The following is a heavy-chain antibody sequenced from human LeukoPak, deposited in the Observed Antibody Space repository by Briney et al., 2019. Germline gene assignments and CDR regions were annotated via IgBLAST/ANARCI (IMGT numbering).Heavy chain of an antibody. CDR2: INSDGSTT. CDR3: ARDYCSSTSCYPDY. Sequence: GGSLRLSCAASGFTFSSYWMHWVRQAPGKGLVWVSRINSDGSTTTYADSVKGRFTTSRDNAKNTLYLQMNSLRAEDTAVYYCARDYCSSTSCYPDYWGQGTLVTVSS. J-gene: IGHJ4*02. D-gene: IGHD2-2*01. CDR1: GFTFSSYW. V-gene: IGHV3-74*01.